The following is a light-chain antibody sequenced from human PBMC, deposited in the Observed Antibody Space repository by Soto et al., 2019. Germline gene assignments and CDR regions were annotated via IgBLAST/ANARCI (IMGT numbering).Light chain of an antibody. CDR1: QSVSSN. CDR2: GAS. J-gene: IGKJ2*01. CDR3: QQYNNWPPYT. Sequence: DILMTQSPSTLSVSPGERATLSCRASQSVSSNLAWYQQKPGQAPRLLIYGASTMATGIPARFSGSGSGTEFTLTISSLQSEDFAFYYCQQYNNWPPYTFGPGTKLEIK. V-gene: IGKV3-15*01.